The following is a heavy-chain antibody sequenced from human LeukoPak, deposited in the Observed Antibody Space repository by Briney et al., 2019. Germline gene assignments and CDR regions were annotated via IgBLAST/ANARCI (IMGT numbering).Heavy chain of an antibody. Sequence: GASVKVSCKASGYTFTSYGFSWVRQAPGQGLEWVGWIGAYNGETNYARKFQGRVTLATDTSTGTAYMELRSLRSDDTAVYYCARKPRTTVEDYWGQGTLVTVSS. J-gene: IGHJ4*02. D-gene: IGHD4-23*01. CDR2: IGAYNGET. CDR3: ARKPRTTVEDY. CDR1: GYTFTSYG. V-gene: IGHV1-18*01.